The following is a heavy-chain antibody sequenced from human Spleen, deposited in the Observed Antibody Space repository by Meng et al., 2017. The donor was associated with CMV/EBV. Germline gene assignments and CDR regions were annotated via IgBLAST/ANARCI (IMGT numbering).Heavy chain of an antibody. Sequence: GESLKISCAASGFIVSNNYMNWVRQAPGKGLEWVSLIYSGDTSTDYADSVRGRFTISRDDSKSTLWLEMNSLRAEDTAVYYCAKSFQLPLDAFDIWGQGTMVTVSS. J-gene: IGHJ3*02. CDR3: AKSFQLPLDAFDI. D-gene: IGHD2-2*01. V-gene: IGHV3-23*03. CDR2: IYSGDTST. CDR1: GFIVSNNY.